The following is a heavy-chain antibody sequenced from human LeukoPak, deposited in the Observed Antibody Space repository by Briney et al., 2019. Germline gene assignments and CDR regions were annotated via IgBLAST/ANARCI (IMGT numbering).Heavy chain of an antibody. CDR3: AYSGSPIYLDH. D-gene: IGHD1-26*01. Sequence: ASVKVSCKASGYTFTSYYMHWARQAPGQGLEWMGIINPSGGSTSYAQKFQGRVTMTRDTSTSTVYMELSSLRSEDTAVYYCAYSGSPIYLDHWGQGTLVTVSS. CDR1: GYTFTSYY. J-gene: IGHJ4*02. CDR2: INPSGGST. V-gene: IGHV1-46*01.